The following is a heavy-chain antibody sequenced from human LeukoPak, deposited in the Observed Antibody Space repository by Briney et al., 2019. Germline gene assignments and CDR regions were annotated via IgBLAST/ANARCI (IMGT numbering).Heavy chain of an antibody. CDR3: AREYYDSSGYSGDAFDI. Sequence: PGGSLRLSCAASGFTFSSYEMNWVRQAPGKGLEWVSYISSSGSTIYYADSVKGRFTISRDNAKNSLYLQMNSLRAEDTAVYYCAREYYDSSGYSGDAFDIWGQGTMVTVSS. D-gene: IGHD3-22*01. J-gene: IGHJ3*02. CDR1: GFTFSSYE. CDR2: ISSSGSTI. V-gene: IGHV3-48*03.